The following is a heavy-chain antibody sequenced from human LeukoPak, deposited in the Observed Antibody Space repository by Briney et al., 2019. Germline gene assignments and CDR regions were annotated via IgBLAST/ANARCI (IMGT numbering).Heavy chain of an antibody. CDR1: GYTFAGYY. V-gene: IGHV1-2*06. D-gene: IGHD2-2*01. Sequence: ASVKVSCKASGYTFAGYYMHWVRQEPGQGLEWMGQINPKSGGTNYAQKFQGRVTMTRDTSINTAYMEMSRLRSDDTAMYYCARAPIVVLPTTTPYGMDVWGQGTTVTVSS. CDR2: INPKSGGT. J-gene: IGHJ6*02. CDR3: ARAPIVVLPTTTPYGMDV.